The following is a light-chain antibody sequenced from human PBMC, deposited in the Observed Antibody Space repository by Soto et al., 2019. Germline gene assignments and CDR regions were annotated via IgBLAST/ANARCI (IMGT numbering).Light chain of an antibody. CDR2: RNN. J-gene: IGLJ3*02. Sequence: QAVVTQPPSASGTPGQRVTISCSGSSSNIGSNYVYWYQQLPGTAPKLLIYRNNQRPSGVPDRFSGSKSGTSASLAISGLRYEDEDNYYCAAWDDSLSGVVFGGGTQLTVL. CDR3: AAWDDSLSGVV. V-gene: IGLV1-47*01. CDR1: SSNIGSNY.